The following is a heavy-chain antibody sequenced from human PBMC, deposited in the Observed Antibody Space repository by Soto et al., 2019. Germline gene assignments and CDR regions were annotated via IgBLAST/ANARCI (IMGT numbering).Heavy chain of an antibody. CDR3: ARSLGSTMVRGVSYWFDP. D-gene: IGHD3-10*01. Sequence: SETMCVRWSVAWGTSVGHGGSWIRQPPRKGLEWIGYIYYSGSTNYNPSLKSRVTISVDTSKNQFSLKLSSVTAADTAVYYCARSLGSTMVRGVSYWFDPWGQGTLVTVSS. CDR1: WGTSVGHG. J-gene: IGHJ5*02. V-gene: IGHV4-59*11. CDR2: IYYSGST.